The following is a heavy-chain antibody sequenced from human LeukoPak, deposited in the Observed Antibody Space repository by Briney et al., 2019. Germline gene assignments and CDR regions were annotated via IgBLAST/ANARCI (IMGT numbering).Heavy chain of an antibody. CDR1: GFTFSSYS. CDR3: ASDSGYTLDY. D-gene: IGHD5-18*01. V-gene: IGHV3-48*02. CDR2: ISTSNTI. Sequence: GGSLRLSCAASGFTFSSYSITWVRQAPGKGLEWVSYISTSNTIYYADSVKGRFTISRDNAKNSLYLQMNSLRDEDTAVYYCASDSGYTLDYWGQGTLVTVSS. J-gene: IGHJ4*02.